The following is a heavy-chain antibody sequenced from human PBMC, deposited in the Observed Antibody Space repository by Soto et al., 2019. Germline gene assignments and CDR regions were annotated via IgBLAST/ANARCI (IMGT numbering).Heavy chain of an antibody. CDR3: AKNDGGYHSWPDH. Sequence: GSLRLSCAASGFTFSSYAMTWVRQPPGKGLEWVSVISGVDGSTDYAESVKGRFTISRDNSKKHLYLLMNSLRAEDTAVYYCAKNDGGYHSWPDHWGQGTLVTVSS. CDR1: GFTFSSYA. V-gene: IGHV3-23*01. CDR2: ISGVDGST. J-gene: IGHJ4*02. D-gene: IGHD3-22*01.